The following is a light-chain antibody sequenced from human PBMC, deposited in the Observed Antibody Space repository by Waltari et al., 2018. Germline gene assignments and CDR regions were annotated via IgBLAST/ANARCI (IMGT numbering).Light chain of an antibody. J-gene: IGLJ2*01. Sequence: QSALTQPPSASGSPGQSVTISCTGTSRDVGGYNYVSWFQQHPGKAPKLIIYQVAGRPSGVTDRFSGSRSGNTASLTVSGLQSEDEADYYCTSYGGSNNLLFGGGTKLTVL. CDR2: QVA. V-gene: IGLV2-8*01. CDR3: TSYGGSNNLL. CDR1: SRDVGGYNY.